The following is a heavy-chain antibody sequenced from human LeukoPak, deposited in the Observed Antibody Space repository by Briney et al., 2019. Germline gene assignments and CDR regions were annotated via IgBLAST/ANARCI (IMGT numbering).Heavy chain of an antibody. J-gene: IGHJ2*01. D-gene: IGHD2-21*02. CDR1: GFTFSSYG. CDR3: ARGMTAHYWYFDL. V-gene: IGHV3-30*03. Sequence: GGSLRLSCAASGFTFSSYGMHWVRQAPGKGLEWVAVISYDGSNKYYADSVKGRFTISRDNSKNTLYLQMNSLRPEDTAVYYCARGMTAHYWYFDLWGRGALVTVSS. CDR2: ISYDGSNK.